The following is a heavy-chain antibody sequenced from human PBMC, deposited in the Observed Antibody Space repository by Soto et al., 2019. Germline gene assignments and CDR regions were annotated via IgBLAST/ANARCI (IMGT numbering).Heavy chain of an antibody. CDR1: GFTFNIYA. D-gene: IGHD3-22*01. CDR3: AKDRYLDHDSRGYLFDN. V-gene: IGHV3-23*01. CDR2: ISRYGDIT. Sequence: EVQLLESGGDLIQPGGSLRLSCAASGFTFNIYAMTWVRQAPGKGLEWVSAISRYGDITYYADSVEARLTISRDNSKNTLYLQMNSLRAEDTAVYYCAKDRYLDHDSRGYLFDNWGQGTLVTVSS. J-gene: IGHJ4*02.